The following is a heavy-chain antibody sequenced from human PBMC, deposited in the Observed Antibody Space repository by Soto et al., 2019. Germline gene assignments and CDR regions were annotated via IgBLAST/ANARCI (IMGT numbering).Heavy chain of an antibody. CDR2: INWNGGST. Sequence: GGSLRLSCAASGFSFDDYGMSWVRQGPGKGLEWVSGINWNGGSTGYADSVKGRFTISRDNAKNSLYLQMKILRAEDMALYYCARVPYFYDSSGYYFDYWGQGTLVTVSS. CDR1: GFSFDDYG. J-gene: IGHJ4*02. CDR3: ARVPYFYDSSGYYFDY. D-gene: IGHD3-22*01. V-gene: IGHV3-20*04.